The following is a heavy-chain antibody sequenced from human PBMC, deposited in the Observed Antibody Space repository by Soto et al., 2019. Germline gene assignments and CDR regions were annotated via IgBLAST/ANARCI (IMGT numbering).Heavy chain of an antibody. CDR2: INPSGSI. J-gene: IGHJ4*02. V-gene: IGHV4-34*01. D-gene: IGHD4-4*01. Sequence: SETLSLTCAVYGGSFSGYHWSWFRQPPGKGLEWIGEINPSGSISYNPSLKSRVTISVDTSKNQFSLNLSSVTAADTAVYYCATFVGATTVTRGSPRDYWGQGTLVTVSS. CDR1: GGSFSGYH. CDR3: ATFVGATTVTRGSPRDY.